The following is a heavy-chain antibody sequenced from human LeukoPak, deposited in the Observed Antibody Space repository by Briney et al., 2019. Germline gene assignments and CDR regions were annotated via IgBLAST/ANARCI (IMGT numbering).Heavy chain of an antibody. CDR2: IYSGGST. D-gene: IGHD6-13*01. CDR1: GFTVSTNY. J-gene: IGHJ4*02. V-gene: IGHV3-66*01. CDR3: ARASMAAAGYYFDC. Sequence: GGSLRLSCAASGFTVSTNYMSWVRQAPGKGLEWVSVIYSGGSTYYADSVKDRFTISRDNSKNTLYLQMNSLRAEDTAVYYCARASMAAAGYYFDCWGQGTLVTVSS.